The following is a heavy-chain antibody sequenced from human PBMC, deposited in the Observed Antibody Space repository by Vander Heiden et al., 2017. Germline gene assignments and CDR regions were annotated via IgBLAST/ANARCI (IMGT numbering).Heavy chain of an antibody. V-gene: IGHV3-33*01. D-gene: IGHD5-12*01. J-gene: IGHJ6*02. Sequence: QMPLVESGGGVVLPGRSLRLSCSASGFTFSSYGMHWVRQAPGKGLEWVAVIWYEGSNNYYADSVKGRFTISRDNSKNTLYLQMNSLRAEDTAVYYCAREDIVATGVGYYYYGMDVWGQGTTVTVSS. CDR3: AREDIVATGVGYYYYGMDV. CDR2: IWYEGSNN. CDR1: GFTFSSYG.